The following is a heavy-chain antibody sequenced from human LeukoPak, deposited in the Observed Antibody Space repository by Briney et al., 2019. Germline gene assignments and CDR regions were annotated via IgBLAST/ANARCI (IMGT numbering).Heavy chain of an antibody. V-gene: IGHV3-53*01. CDR3: ARENYYDSSGYQVGHNWFDP. Sequence: GGSLRLSCAASGFTFSNYAMSWVRQAPGKGLEWVSVIYSGGSTYYADSVKGRFTISRDNSKNTLYLQMNSLRAEDTAVYYCARENYYDSSGYQVGHNWFDPWGQGTLVTVSS. J-gene: IGHJ5*02. CDR2: IYSGGST. CDR1: GFTFSNYA. D-gene: IGHD3-22*01.